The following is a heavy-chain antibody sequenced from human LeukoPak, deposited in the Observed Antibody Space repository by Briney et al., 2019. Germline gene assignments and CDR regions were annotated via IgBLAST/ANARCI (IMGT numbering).Heavy chain of an antibody. CDR3: AREWQQGSYFDY. Sequence: GGSLRLSCAASEFTFSNYWMHWVRQAPGRGLVWVSRINGDGSKITYADSVKGRFTISRDNSKNTLYLQMNSLRAEDTAVYYCAREWQQGSYFDYWGQGTLVTVSS. V-gene: IGHV3-74*01. CDR1: EFTFSNYW. J-gene: IGHJ4*02. D-gene: IGHD3-10*01. CDR2: INGDGSKI.